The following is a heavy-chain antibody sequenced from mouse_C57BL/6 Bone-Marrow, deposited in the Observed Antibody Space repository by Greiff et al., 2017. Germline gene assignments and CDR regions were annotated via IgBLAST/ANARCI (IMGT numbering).Heavy chain of an antibody. J-gene: IGHJ2*01. D-gene: IGHD2-14*01. Sequence: DVKLVESGGGLVKPGGSLKLSCAASGFTFSDYGMHWVRQAPEKGLEWVAYISSGSSTIYYADTVKGRFTLSRDNAKNTLFLQMTRLRSEYTAMYYCARVGLYDLDYWGQCTTLTVSS. V-gene: IGHV5-17*01. CDR3: ARVGLYDLDY. CDR2: ISSGSSTI. CDR1: GFTFSDYG.